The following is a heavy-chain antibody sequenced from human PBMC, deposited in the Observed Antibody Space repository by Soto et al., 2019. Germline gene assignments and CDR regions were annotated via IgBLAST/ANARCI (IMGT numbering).Heavy chain of an antibody. D-gene: IGHD2-2*01. CDR1: GFTFSDHY. Sequence: HPGGSLGLSCAASGFTFSDHYMDWVRQAPGKGLEWVGRTRNKANSYTTEYAASVKGRFTISRDDSKNSLYLQMNSLKTEDTAVYYCARVVGYCSSTSCSNWFDPWGQGTLVTVSS. V-gene: IGHV3-72*01. CDR3: ARVVGYCSSTSCSNWFDP. J-gene: IGHJ5*02. CDR2: TRNKANSYTT.